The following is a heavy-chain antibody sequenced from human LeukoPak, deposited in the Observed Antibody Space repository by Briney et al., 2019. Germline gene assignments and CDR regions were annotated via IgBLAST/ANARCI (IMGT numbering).Heavy chain of an antibody. CDR3: ARRPPHGAFDI. CDR1: GGTFSSYA. CDR2: IIPILGIA. V-gene: IGHV1-69*04. J-gene: IGHJ3*02. Sequence: ASVKVSCKASGGTFSSYAISWVRQAPGQGLEWKGRIIPILGIANYAQKFQGRVTITADKSTSTAYMELSSLRSEDTAVYYCARRPPHGAFDIWGQGTMVTVSS.